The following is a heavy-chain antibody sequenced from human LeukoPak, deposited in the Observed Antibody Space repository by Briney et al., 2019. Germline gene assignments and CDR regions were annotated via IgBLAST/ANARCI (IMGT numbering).Heavy chain of an antibody. J-gene: IGHJ5*02. V-gene: IGHV1-8*01. Sequence: ASVKVSCKATGYTFTSYDINWVRQATGQGLEWMGWMNPNSGNTGYAQKFQGRVTMTRNTSISTAYMELSSLRSEDTAVYYCARGDGIITPFDPWGQGTLVTVSS. D-gene: IGHD3-10*01. CDR3: ARGDGIITPFDP. CDR2: MNPNSGNT. CDR1: GYTFTSYD.